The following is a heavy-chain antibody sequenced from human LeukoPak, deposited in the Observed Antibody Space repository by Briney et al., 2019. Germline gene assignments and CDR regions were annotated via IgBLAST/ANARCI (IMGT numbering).Heavy chain of an antibody. V-gene: IGHV4-34*01. D-gene: IGHD3-16*01. J-gene: IGHJ5*02. CDR2: ISHSGTA. CDR1: GVSISGYY. CDR3: ATSGWNGGGGFDP. Sequence: PSETLSLTCAVYGVSISGYYWRWIRQPPGKGLEWIGEISHSGTANYNPSLKSRVSMSVGTSSTQFSLIMTSVTAADTAVYYCATSGWNGGGGFDPWGQGTLVIVSS.